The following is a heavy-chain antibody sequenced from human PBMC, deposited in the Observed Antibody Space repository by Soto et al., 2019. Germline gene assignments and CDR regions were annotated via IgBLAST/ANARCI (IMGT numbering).Heavy chain of an antibody. CDR3: AKDRMGYYDSSGYYYTPDYYYYYGMDV. V-gene: IGHV3-23*01. CDR1: GFTFSSYA. Sequence: VGSLRLSCAASGFTFSSYAMSWVRQAPGKGLEWVSAISGSGGSTYYADPVKGRFTISRDNSKNTLYLQMNSLRAEDTAVYYCAKDRMGYYDSSGYYYTPDYYYYYGMDVWGQGTTVTVS. CDR2: ISGSGGST. J-gene: IGHJ6*02. D-gene: IGHD3-22*01.